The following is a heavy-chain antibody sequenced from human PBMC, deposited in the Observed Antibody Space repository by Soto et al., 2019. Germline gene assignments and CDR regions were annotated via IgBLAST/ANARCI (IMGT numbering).Heavy chain of an antibody. Sequence: QLQLQESGPGLVKPSETLSLTCTVSGGSISSSSYYWGWIRQPPGKGLEWIGSIYYSGSTYYNPSLKSRVTISVDTSKNQFSLKLSSVTAADTAVYYCARHGLPGSYLRWLDYWGQGTLVTVSS. CDR3: ARHGLPGSYLRWLDY. V-gene: IGHV4-39*01. CDR1: GGSISSSSYY. J-gene: IGHJ4*02. CDR2: IYYSGST. D-gene: IGHD1-26*01.